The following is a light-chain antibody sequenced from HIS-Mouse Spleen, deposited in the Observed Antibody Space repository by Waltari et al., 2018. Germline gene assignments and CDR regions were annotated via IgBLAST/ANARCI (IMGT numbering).Light chain of an antibody. CDR2: EES. CDR3: YSTDSSGNHRV. CDR1: ALPKKY. Sequence: SYELTQQPSVSVSPGQTARITCSGDALPKKYAYWYQQKSGQAPVLVIYEESKRPSGSPERFSGSSSGTMATLTISGDQVEDEADYYCYSTDSSGNHRVFGGGTKLTVL. V-gene: IGLV3-10*01. J-gene: IGLJ2*01.